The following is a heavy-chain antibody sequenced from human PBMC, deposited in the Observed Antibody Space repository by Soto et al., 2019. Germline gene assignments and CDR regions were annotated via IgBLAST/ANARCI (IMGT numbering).Heavy chain of an antibody. J-gene: IGHJ6*02. CDR3: ARDPGFGFGYSYAFAMDV. V-gene: IGHV1-18*01. CDR2: ISGYNGNT. CDR1: GYTFSNYG. Sequence: ASVKVSCKASGYTFSNYGISWVRQGPGQGLEWMGWISGYNGNTHYEEKVQDRIKMTTDASTSTTYLELRSLRSDDTAVYFCARDPGFGFGYSYAFAMDVWGQGTTVTVSS. D-gene: IGHD5-18*01.